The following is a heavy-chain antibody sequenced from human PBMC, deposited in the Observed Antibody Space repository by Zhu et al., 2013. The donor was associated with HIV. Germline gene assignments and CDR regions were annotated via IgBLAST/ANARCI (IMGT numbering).Heavy chain of an antibody. D-gene: IGHD6-19*01. CDR3: ASPSGARGNFHLYYYYYGMDV. J-gene: IGHJ6*02. CDR1: GGTFSSYA. Sequence: QVQLVQSGAEVKKPGSSVKVSCKASGGTFSSYAISWVRQAPGQGLEWMGGIIPIFGTANYAQKFQGRVTITADESTSTAYMELSSLRSEDTAVYYCASPSGARGNFHLYYYYYGMDVWGQGTTVTVSS. CDR2: IIPIFGTA. V-gene: IGHV1-69*01.